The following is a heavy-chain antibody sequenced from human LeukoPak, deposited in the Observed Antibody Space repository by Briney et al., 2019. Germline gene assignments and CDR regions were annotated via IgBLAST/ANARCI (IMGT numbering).Heavy chain of an antibody. J-gene: IGHJ4*02. Sequence: ASVKVSCKASGYTFTSYGISWVRQAPGQGLEWMGWISAYNGNTNYAQKLQGRVTMTTNTSISTAYMDLTRVTSGDTAVYYCARGTSWGHYWGQGTLLTVSS. CDR2: ISAYNGNT. CDR3: ARGTSWGHY. D-gene: IGHD3-16*01. CDR1: GYTFTSYG. V-gene: IGHV1-18*01.